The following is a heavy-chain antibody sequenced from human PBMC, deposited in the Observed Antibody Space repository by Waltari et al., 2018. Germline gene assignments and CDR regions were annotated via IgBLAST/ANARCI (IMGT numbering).Heavy chain of an antibody. J-gene: IGHJ5*02. D-gene: IGHD3-10*01. CDR1: GGSISSGGYS. CDR2: IYHSGST. V-gene: IGHV4-30-2*01. CDR3: ARGGTYYYGSGSYYNWFDP. Sequence: QLQLQESGSGLVKPSQTLSLTCAVSGGSISSGGYSWSWIRQPPGKGLEWIGYIYHSGSTYYNPSRKSRVTISVDRSKNQFSLKLSSVTAADTAVYYCARGGTYYYGSGSYYNWFDPWGQGTLVTVSS.